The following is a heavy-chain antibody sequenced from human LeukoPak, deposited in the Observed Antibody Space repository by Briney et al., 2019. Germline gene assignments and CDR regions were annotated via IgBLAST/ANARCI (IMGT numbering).Heavy chain of an antibody. Sequence: SVKVSCKASGGTFSSYAISWVRQAPGQGLEWMGGIIPIFGTANYAQKFQGRVTITADESTSTAYMELSSLRSEDTAVYYCARQRETTAEDRDAFDIWGQGTMVTVSS. CDR2: IIPIFGTA. J-gene: IGHJ3*02. D-gene: IGHD4-17*01. V-gene: IGHV1-69*13. CDR3: ARQRETTAEDRDAFDI. CDR1: GGTFSSYA.